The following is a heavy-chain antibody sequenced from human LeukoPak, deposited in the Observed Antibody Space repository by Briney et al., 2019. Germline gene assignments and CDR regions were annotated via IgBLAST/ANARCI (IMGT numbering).Heavy chain of an antibody. V-gene: IGHV3-23*01. J-gene: IGHJ4*02. CDR1: GFTVSSNY. Sequence: GGSLRLSCAASGFTVSSNYMTWVRQAPGKGLEWVSSISGNGVGTYYADSVKGRFTISRDNSKNSLSLQMNSLRVEDTAVYYCAKRGSTTYHFDSWGQGTLVTVSS. D-gene: IGHD2-2*01. CDR3: AKRGSTTYHFDS. CDR2: ISGNGVGT.